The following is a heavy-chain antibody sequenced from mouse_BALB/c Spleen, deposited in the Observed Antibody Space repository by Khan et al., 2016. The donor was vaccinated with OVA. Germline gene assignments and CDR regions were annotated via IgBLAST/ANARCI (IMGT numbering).Heavy chain of an antibody. V-gene: IGHV1-4*01. J-gene: IGHJ3*01. Sequence: QVQLQQSGAELARPGASVKMSCKASGYIFTSYMMHWVKQRPGQGLEWIGDINPSSGYNNYNQKFKDKATLTADKSSSTAYMQLRNLTSEDSAVYYCTRGGYGSFGYWGQGTLVTVSA. CDR2: INPSSGYN. CDR3: TRGGYGSFGY. CDR1: GYIFTSYM. D-gene: IGHD1-1*01.